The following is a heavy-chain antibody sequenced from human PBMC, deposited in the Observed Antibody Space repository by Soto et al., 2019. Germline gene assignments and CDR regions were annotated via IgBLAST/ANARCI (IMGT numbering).Heavy chain of an antibody. CDR1: GFSFTNYG. J-gene: IGHJ4*02. V-gene: IGHV3-30*03. Sequence: QVQLVESGGGEVQPGKSLRLSCAASGFSFTNYGMHWVRQAPGKGLECVALISYDGTNKYYADSVKGRFTISRDNSKKSVYMQLTRLRPEDTAGYYGGGGENFSEYCREETLLSFS. CDR3: GGGENFSEY. CDR2: ISYDGTNK. D-gene: IGHD2-15*01.